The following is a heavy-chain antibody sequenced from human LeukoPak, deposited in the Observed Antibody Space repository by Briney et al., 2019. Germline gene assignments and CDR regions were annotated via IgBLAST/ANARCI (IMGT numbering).Heavy chain of an antibody. CDR3: ARELSGVLRY. CDR2: IYSDGST. J-gene: IGHJ4*01. CDR1: GFTVSSKY. Sequence: GGSLRLSCATSGFTVSSKYMSWVRQAPGKGLEWVSVIYSDGSTYYADSVKGRFTISRDNSKNTLFLQMNSLRAEDTAVYYCARELSGVLRYWGQGTLVTVSS. D-gene: IGHD3-10*01. V-gene: IGHV3-53*05.